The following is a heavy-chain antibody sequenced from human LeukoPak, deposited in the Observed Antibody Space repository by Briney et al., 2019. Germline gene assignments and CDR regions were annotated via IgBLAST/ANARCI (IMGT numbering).Heavy chain of an antibody. D-gene: IGHD6-13*01. CDR1: GFTFSSYG. CDR3: ASLYSSSWYEVAFDI. Sequence: PGGSLRLSCAASGFTFSSYGMHWVRQAPGKGLEWVSSISSSSSYIYYADSVKGRFTISRDYAKNSLYLQMNSLRAEDTAVYYCASLYSSSWYEVAFDIWGQGTMVTVSS. CDR2: ISSSSSYI. J-gene: IGHJ3*02. V-gene: IGHV3-21*01.